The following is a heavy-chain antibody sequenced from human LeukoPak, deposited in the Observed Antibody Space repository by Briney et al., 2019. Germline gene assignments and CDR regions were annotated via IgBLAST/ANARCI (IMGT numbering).Heavy chain of an antibody. V-gene: IGHV3-30*02. Sequence: PGGSLRLSCAASGFTFSSYGMHWVRLAPGKGLEWVAFIRYDGSNKYYADSVKGRFTISRDNSKNALYLQMNSLRAEDTAVYYCAKDLHSGWYFDYWGQGTLVTVSS. CDR1: GFTFSSYG. J-gene: IGHJ4*02. D-gene: IGHD6-19*01. CDR2: IRYDGSNK. CDR3: AKDLHSGWYFDY.